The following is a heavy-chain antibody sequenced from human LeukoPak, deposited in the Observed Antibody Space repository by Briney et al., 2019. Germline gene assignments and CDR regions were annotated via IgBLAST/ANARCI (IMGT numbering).Heavy chain of an antibody. CDR2: IYSDVSST. CDR1: GFTFSSYW. J-gene: IGHJ3*02. D-gene: IGHD4-17*01. V-gene: IGHV3-74*01. CDR3: ARGRIDYGAFDI. Sequence: GGSLRLSCAASGFTFSSYWMHWVRQAPGKGLVWVSRIYSDVSSTRYADSVKGRFTISRGNAKNTLYLQMNSLRAEDTAVYYCARGRIDYGAFDIWGQGTMVTVSS.